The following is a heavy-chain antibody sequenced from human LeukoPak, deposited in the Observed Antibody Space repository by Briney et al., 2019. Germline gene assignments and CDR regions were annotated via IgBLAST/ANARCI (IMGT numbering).Heavy chain of an antibody. CDR1: GYTFRRYF. V-gene: IGHV7-4-1*02. J-gene: IGHJ4*02. Sequence: ASVNVSCKASGYTFRRYFMNWVRQAPGQGLEWMGNIDTDTGNPKYAPGFTGHFVFSLDTSVSTAYLQINSLRAEDTAVYYCARGTPTPGVDYWGQGTQVTVSS. D-gene: IGHD1-1*01. CDR2: IDTDTGNP. CDR3: ARGTPTPGVDY.